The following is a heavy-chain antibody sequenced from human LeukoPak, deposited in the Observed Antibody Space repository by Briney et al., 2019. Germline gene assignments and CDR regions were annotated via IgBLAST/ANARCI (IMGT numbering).Heavy chain of an antibody. CDR3: AGGRLVATSKAVAIDY. Sequence: PGGSLRLSCAASGFTFSNSWLHWVRQAPGKGLVWVSRINERGSSTSYADSVKGRLTISRDNAKNTLYLQMNNLRADDAAVYYCAGGRLVATSKAVAIDYWGQGTLVTVSS. CDR1: GFTFSNSW. D-gene: IGHD5-12*01. V-gene: IGHV3-74*01. CDR2: INERGSST. J-gene: IGHJ4*02.